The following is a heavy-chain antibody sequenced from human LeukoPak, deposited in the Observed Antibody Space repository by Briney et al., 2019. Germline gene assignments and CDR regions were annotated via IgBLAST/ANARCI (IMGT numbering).Heavy chain of an antibody. J-gene: IGHJ4*02. D-gene: IGHD3-10*01. Sequence: GGSLRLSCAASGFSFGGHYMSWLRQAPGKGPEWISYISGNGGDIAYADSVKGRFTLSRDNAKNSLHLQMNSLRVEDTAVYHCVRHAGRAGGQWGQGALIAVSS. CDR3: VRHAGRAGGQ. V-gene: IGHV3-11*01. CDR1: GFSFGGHY. CDR2: ISGNGGDI.